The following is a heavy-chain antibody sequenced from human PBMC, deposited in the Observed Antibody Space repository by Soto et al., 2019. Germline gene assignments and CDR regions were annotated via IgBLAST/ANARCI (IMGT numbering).Heavy chain of an antibody. CDR2: IGTAGDT. V-gene: IGHV3-13*01. CDR1: GFTFSSYD. D-gene: IGHD6-13*01. CDR3: ARGPYSSSWDYYYYYMDV. Sequence: EVQLVESGGGLVQPGGSLRLSCAASGFTFSSYDMHWVRQATGKGLEWVSAIGTAGDTYYPGSVKGRFTISRENAKNSLYLQMNSLRAGDTAVYYCARGPYSSSWDYYYYYMDVWGKGTTVTVSS. J-gene: IGHJ6*03.